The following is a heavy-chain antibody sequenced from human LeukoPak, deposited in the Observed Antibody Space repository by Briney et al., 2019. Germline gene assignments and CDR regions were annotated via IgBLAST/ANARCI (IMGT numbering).Heavy chain of an antibody. D-gene: IGHD2-21*01. CDR1: GYTFTSYY. V-gene: IGHV1-46*01. CDR3: ARLFTRGYYYYGMDV. J-gene: IGHJ6*02. CDR2: INPSGGST. Sequence: ASVKVSCKASGYTFTSYYMHWVRQAPGQGLEWMGIINPSGGSTSYAQKIQGRVTMTRDTSTSTVYMELSSLRSEDTAVYYCARLFTRGYYYYGMDVWGQGTTVTVSS.